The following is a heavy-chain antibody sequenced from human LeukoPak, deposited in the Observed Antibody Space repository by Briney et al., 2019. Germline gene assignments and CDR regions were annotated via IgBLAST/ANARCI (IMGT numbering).Heavy chain of an antibody. CDR1: GYTFTSDG. CDR3: ARNGRLQSVDY. D-gene: IGHD5-24*01. CDR2: INPYNGNT. J-gene: IGHJ4*02. V-gene: IGHV1-18*01. Sequence: ASVTVSCKASGYTFTSDGISWVRQAPGQGLEWMGWINPYNGNTNYAQTLQGRVTMTTDTSTSTAYMELRSLRSDDTAVYYCARNGRLQSVDYWGPGTLVTVSS.